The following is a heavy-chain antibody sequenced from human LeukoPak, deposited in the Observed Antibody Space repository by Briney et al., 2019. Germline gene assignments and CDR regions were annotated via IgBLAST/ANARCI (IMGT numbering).Heavy chain of an antibody. J-gene: IGHJ4*02. CDR3: ARSRGAGPGAYFDY. Sequence: GGALRLSCAVSGFSISDGYLSWIWHAPGPGLVGVWYISNSGSYTTYADSVKGGFAISRHNAKNTRYLQMNSLRAEDTAVYYCARSRGAGPGAYFDYWGQGTLITVSS. CDR2: ISNSGSYT. D-gene: IGHD6-19*01. V-gene: IGHV3-11*03. CDR1: GFSISDGY.